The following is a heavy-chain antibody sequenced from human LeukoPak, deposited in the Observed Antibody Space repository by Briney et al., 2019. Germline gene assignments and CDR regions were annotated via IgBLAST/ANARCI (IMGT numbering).Heavy chain of an antibody. Sequence: SETLSLTCTVSGGSISSGDYYWSWIRQSPGKGLEWIGYIYYSGSTNYNPSLKSRVTISVDTSKNQFSLNLSSVTAADTAIYYCARGFGYCSSTSCQPSWFDPWGQGTLVTVSS. V-gene: IGHV4-30-4*08. J-gene: IGHJ5*02. CDR2: IYYSGST. CDR1: GGSISSGDYY. D-gene: IGHD2-2*01. CDR3: ARGFGYCSSTSCQPSWFDP.